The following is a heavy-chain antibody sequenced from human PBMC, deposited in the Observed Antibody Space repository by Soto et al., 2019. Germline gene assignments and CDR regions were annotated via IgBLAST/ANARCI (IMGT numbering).Heavy chain of an antibody. D-gene: IGHD2-15*01. J-gene: IGHJ3*02. CDR1: GGSISSGGYY. CDR2: IYYSGST. Sequence: QVQLQESGPGLVKPSQTLSLTCTVSGGSISSGGYYWSWIRQHPGKGLEWIGYIYYSGSTYYNPSLKSRVTISVDTSKNQFSLKLSSVTAADTAVYYCARAEFGSGGINTDAFDIWGQGTMVTVSS. V-gene: IGHV4-31*03. CDR3: ARAEFGSGGINTDAFDI.